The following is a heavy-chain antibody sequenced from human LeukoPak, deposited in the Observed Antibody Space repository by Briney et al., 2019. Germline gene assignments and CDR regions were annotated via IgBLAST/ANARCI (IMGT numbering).Heavy chain of an antibody. Sequence: ASVKVSCKASGYTFTRHYMHWVRQAPGQGLEWMGIINPSGGRASYAQKFQGRVTMTRDTSISTAYMELSRLRSDDTAVYYCARDPTGYYYYYMDVWGKGTTVTVSS. CDR3: ARDPTGYYYYYMDV. V-gene: IGHV1-46*01. J-gene: IGHJ6*03. CDR2: INPSGGRA. CDR1: GYTFTRHY.